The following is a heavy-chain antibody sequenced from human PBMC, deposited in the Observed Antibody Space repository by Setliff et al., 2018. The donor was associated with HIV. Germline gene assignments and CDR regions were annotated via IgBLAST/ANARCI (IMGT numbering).Heavy chain of an antibody. D-gene: IGHD3-3*01. Sequence: SETLSLTCTVSGGSISSSSYYWGWIRQPPGKGLEWIGSIYYSGSTYYNPSLKSRVTISVDTSKNQFSLKLSSVTAADTAVYYCARGGGFLEWLSPMDVWGRGTTVTVSS. V-gene: IGHV4-39*01. CDR1: GGSISSSSYY. CDR3: ARGGGFLEWLSPMDV. CDR2: IYYSGST. J-gene: IGHJ6*03.